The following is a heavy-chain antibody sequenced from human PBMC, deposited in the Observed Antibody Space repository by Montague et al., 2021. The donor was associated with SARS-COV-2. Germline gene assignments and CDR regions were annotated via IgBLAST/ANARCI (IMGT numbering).Heavy chain of an antibody. D-gene: IGHD2-21*01. V-gene: IGHV3-7*01. CDR1: GFSFSTDW. J-gene: IGHJ3*01. Sequence: SLRLSCAASGFSFSTDWMSWVRQAPGKGLEWVANINGDGSAKSYVDSVKGRFTISRDNANNSLYLQMNSLRAEDTATYYCARGQVTAFAILIVFPAAGALDSWGRGTTVTVSS. CDR2: INGDGSAK. CDR3: ARGQVTAFAILIVFPAAGALDS.